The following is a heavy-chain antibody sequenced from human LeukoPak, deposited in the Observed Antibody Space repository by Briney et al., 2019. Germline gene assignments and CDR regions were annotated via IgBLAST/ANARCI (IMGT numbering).Heavy chain of an antibody. CDR3: ARDMGPGLLHVDY. D-gene: IGHD1-26*01. J-gene: IGHJ4*02. CDR1: GGSISSGDYY. CDR2: IYYSGST. V-gene: IGHV4-30-4*01. Sequence: SQTLSLTCTVSGGSISSGDYYWSWIRQPPGKGLEWIGYIYYSGSTYYNPSLKSRVTISVDTSKNQFSLKLSSVTAADTAVYYCARDMGPGLLHVDYWGQGTLVTVSS.